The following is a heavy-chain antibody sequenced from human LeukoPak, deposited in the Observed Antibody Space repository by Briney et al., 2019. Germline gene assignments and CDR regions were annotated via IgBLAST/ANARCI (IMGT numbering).Heavy chain of an antibody. D-gene: IGHD5-18*01. CDR2: IYYSGST. J-gene: IGHJ5*02. CDR1: GGSISSSSYY. V-gene: IGHV4-39*01. Sequence: SETLSLTCTVSGGSISSSSYYWGWIRQPPGKGLEWIGSIYYSGSTYYNPSLKSRVTISVDTSKNQFSLKLSSVTAADTAVYYCARHYKKMRDTAMVNWFDPWGQGTLVTVSS. CDR3: ARHYKKMRDTAMVNWFDP.